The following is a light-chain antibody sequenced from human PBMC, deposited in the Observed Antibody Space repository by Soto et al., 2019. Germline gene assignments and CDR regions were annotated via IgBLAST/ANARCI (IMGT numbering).Light chain of an antibody. CDR1: SSDVGDYNS. J-gene: IGLJ1*01. CDR2: DVS. V-gene: IGLV2-11*01. Sequence: QSALTQPRSVSGSPGQSVTVSCIGTSSDVGDYNSVSWYQQHPGKAPKLMIYDVSKRPSGVPDRFSGSKSGNTASLTISGLQAEDEADYYCCSYVGGYSYVFGIGIKVTVL. CDR3: CSYVGGYSYV.